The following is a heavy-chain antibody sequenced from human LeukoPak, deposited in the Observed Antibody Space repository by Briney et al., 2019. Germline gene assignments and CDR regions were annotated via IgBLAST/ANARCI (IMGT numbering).Heavy chain of an antibody. CDR1: GFTLSSYA. CDR3: ARADGNSSGAFDI. J-gene: IGHJ3*02. V-gene: IGHV3-23*01. D-gene: IGHD6-6*01. CDR2: ISGSGGST. Sequence: GGSLRLSCAASGFTLSSYAMSWVRQAPGKGLEWVSAISGSGGSTYYADSVKGRFTISRDNSKNTLYLQMNSLRAEDTAVYYCARADGNSSGAFDIWGQGTMVTVSS.